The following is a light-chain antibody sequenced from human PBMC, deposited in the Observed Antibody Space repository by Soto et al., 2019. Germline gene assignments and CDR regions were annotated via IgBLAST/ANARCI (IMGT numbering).Light chain of an antibody. V-gene: IGKV1-8*01. CDR3: QQYLSWPYT. Sequence: AIRMTQSPSSFSASPGDRVTITCRASQGVSSYLAWYQQKPGQAPKLLIYAAATLQRGAPSRFSASGSGTDFTLTISRLQSEDFATYYCQQYLSWPYTFGLGTKLEI. CDR1: QGVSSY. CDR2: AAA. J-gene: IGKJ2*01.